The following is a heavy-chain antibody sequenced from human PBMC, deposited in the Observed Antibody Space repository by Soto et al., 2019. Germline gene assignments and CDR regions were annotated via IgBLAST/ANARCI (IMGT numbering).Heavy chain of an antibody. D-gene: IGHD6-13*01. CDR2: ISGSGRST. CDR1: GFTFSRYA. Sequence: EVQLLQSGGGLVQPGGSLRLSCAASGFTFSRYAMSWVRQAPGKGLEWVAVISGSGRSTYYADSVKGRFTISRDDSNNTLFLQMNTLRADDTAIYYCAKSHFPIAASRQPHFDHWGQGALVTVSS. J-gene: IGHJ4*02. V-gene: IGHV3-23*01. CDR3: AKSHFPIAASRQPHFDH.